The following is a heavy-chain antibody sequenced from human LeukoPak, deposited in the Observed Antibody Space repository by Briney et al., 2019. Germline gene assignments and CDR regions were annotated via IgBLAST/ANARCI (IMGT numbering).Heavy chain of an antibody. Sequence: GGSLRLSCAASGFTFSTYAMSWVRQAPGKGLEWVSAISGSGGDTYYADSVKGRFTISRDNSKNTVYLQMSGLRADDTAVYYCAKDHGRWGQGTVVTVSS. CDR1: GFTFSTYA. CDR2: ISGSGGDT. CDR3: AKDHGR. V-gene: IGHV3-23*01. J-gene: IGHJ4*02.